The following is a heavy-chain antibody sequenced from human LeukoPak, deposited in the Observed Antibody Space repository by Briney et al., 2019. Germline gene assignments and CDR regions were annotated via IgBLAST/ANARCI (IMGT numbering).Heavy chain of an antibody. J-gene: IGHJ4*02. Sequence: ASVKVSCKASGYTFTGYYMHWVRQAPGQGLEWMGWINPNSGGTNYAQKFQGRVTMTRDTSISTAYMGLSRLRSDDTAVYYCARDGSGSYYVRFQLDDYWGQGTLVTVSS. V-gene: IGHV1-2*02. CDR1: GYTFTGYY. CDR2: INPNSGGT. D-gene: IGHD1-26*01. CDR3: ARDGSGSYYVRFQLDDY.